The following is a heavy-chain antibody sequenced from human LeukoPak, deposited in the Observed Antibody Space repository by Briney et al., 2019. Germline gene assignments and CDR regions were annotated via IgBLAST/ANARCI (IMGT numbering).Heavy chain of an antibody. Sequence: GGSLRLSCAASGFTFSDYYMSWIRQAPGKGLEWVSYISSSGSTIYYADSVKGRFTISRDNAKSSLYLQMNSLRAEDTAVYYWARRRGEARPGDFDYWAREPWSPSPQ. J-gene: IGHJ4*02. CDR2: ISSSGSTI. CDR3: ARRRGEARPGDFDY. D-gene: IGHD6-6*01. CDR1: GFTFSDYY. V-gene: IGHV3-11*01.